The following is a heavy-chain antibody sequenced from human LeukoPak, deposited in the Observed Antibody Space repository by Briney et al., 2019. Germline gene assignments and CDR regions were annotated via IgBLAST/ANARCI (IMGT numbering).Heavy chain of an antibody. CDR3: ARLSVIVGSTLEYYYYYMDV. J-gene: IGHJ6*03. D-gene: IGHD1-26*01. Sequence: SETLSLTCAVYGGTFSGYYWSWIRQPPGKRLEWVGESNDSGGTNYNPSLKSRVTISADKSKNQVSLKLTSVTAADTAVYYCARLSVIVGSTLEYYYYYMDVWGQGATVTVSS. V-gene: IGHV4-34*01. CDR1: GGTFSGYY. CDR2: SNDSGGT.